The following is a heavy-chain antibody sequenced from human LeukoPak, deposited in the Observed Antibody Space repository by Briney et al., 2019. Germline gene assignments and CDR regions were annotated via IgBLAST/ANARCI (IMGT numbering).Heavy chain of an antibody. V-gene: IGHV3-53*01. CDR3: ARDGSGWSRDY. Sequence: AGSLRLSCAASGFTVSSNYMSWVRQAPGKGLEWVSVIYSGGSTYYADSVKGRFTISRDNARNSLYLQMNTLRAEDTAVYSCARDGSGWSRDYWGQGTLVTVSS. J-gene: IGHJ4*02. D-gene: IGHD6-19*01. CDR1: GFTVSSNY. CDR2: IYSGGST.